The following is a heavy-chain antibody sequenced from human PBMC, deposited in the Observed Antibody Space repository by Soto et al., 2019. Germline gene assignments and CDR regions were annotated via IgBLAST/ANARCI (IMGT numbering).Heavy chain of an antibody. CDR3: AKKRTDGLGSYYLTSDY. Sequence: EVQLLESGGGLVQPGGSLRLSCAASGFTFSSHAMSWVRQAPGKGLEWVSGISGNGGTTHYADSVKGRFTISRDNSKNTLYLQMNSLRVDDTAVYFCAKKRTDGLGSYYLTSDYWGQGTLVTVSS. J-gene: IGHJ4*02. V-gene: IGHV3-23*01. CDR1: GFTFSSHA. CDR2: ISGNGGTT. D-gene: IGHD3-10*01.